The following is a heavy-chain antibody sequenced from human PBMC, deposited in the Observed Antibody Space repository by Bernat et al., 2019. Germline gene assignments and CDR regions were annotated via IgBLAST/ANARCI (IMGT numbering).Heavy chain of an antibody. CDR1: GYTFTSYG. CDR2: ISAYNGNT. V-gene: IGHV1-18*01. Sequence: LVQSGAEVKKPGASVKVSCKASGYTFTSYGISWVRQAPGQGLEWMGWISAYNGNTNYAQKLQGRVTMTTDTSTSTAYMELRSLRSDDTAVYYCARGEGGTCSSTSCYRRDLPDYWGQGTLVTVSS. D-gene: IGHD2-2*02. CDR3: ARGEGGTCSSTSCYRRDLPDY. J-gene: IGHJ4*02.